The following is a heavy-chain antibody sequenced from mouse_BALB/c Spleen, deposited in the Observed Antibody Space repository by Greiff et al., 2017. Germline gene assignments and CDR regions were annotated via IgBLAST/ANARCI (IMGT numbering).Heavy chain of an antibody. D-gene: IGHD1-1*01. CDR3: ARGGDYYGSSYVRAMDY. J-gene: IGHJ4*01. V-gene: IGHV5-4*02. Sequence: EVMLVESGGGLVKPGGSLKLSCAASGFTFSDYYMYWVRQTPEKRLEWVATISDGGSYTYYPDSVKGRFTISRDNAKNNLYLQMSSLKSEDTAMYYCARGGDYYGSSYVRAMDYWGQGTSVTVSS. CDR2: ISDGGSYT. CDR1: GFTFSDYY.